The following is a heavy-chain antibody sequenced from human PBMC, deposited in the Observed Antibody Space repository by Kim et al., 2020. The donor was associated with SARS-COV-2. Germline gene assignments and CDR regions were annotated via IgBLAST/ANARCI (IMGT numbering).Heavy chain of an antibody. CDR3: ARDCSGGSCYSRYYYGMDV. Sequence: GRFTISRDNSKNTLYLQMNSLRAEDTAVYYCARDCSGGSCYSRYYYGMDVWGQGTTVTVSS. J-gene: IGHJ6*02. D-gene: IGHD2-15*01. V-gene: IGHV3-30*07.